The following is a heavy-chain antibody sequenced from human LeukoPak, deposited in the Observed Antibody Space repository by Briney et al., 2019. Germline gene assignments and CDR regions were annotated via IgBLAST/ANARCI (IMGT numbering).Heavy chain of an antibody. CDR3: ARVGVVVYAFDI. Sequence: GGSLRLSCAASGFTFSSYWMHWVRQAPGKGLVWVSRIKIDGTSTTYADSVKGRFTISRDNAKDTLYLQMNSLRAEDTAVYYCARVGVVVYAFDIWGQGTMVTVSS. V-gene: IGHV3-74*01. J-gene: IGHJ3*02. CDR2: IKIDGTST. D-gene: IGHD2-15*01. CDR1: GFTFSSYW.